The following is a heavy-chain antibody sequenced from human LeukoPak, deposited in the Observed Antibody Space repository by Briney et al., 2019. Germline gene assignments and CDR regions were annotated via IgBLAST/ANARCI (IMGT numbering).Heavy chain of an antibody. J-gene: IGHJ4*02. D-gene: IGHD2-2*01. CDR3: ARVGVVVPAASDY. Sequence: ASVKVSCKASGYTFTGYYMHWVRQAPGQGLEWMGWINPNSGGTNYAQKLQGRVTMTTDTSTSTAYMELRSLRSDDTAVYYCARVGVVVPAASDYWGQGTLVTVSS. V-gene: IGHV1-2*02. CDR1: GYTFTGYY. CDR2: INPNSGGT.